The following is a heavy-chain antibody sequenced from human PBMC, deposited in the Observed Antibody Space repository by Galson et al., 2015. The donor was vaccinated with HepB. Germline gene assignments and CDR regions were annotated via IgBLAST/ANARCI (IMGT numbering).Heavy chain of an antibody. CDR2: INYSGRT. CDR3: ARAEMAQGGDIFRSPRPVYYYIYYMDV. D-gene: IGHD3-9*01. CDR1: GGSISRSTYY. V-gene: IGHV4-39*07. Sequence: SETLSLTCSLSGGSISRSTYYWGWIRQPPGNGLEWIGSINYSGRTYYTPTLRGRVTMSVDTSKKQFSLNLNSVTAADTAVYYCARAEMAQGGDIFRSPRPVYYYIYYMDVWGKGTTVTVSS. J-gene: IGHJ6*03.